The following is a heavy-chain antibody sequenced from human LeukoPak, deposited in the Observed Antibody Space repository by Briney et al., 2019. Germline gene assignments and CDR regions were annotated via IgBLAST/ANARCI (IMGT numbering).Heavy chain of an antibody. D-gene: IGHD3-10*01. J-gene: IGHJ4*02. CDR2: IYYSGST. V-gene: IGHV4-39*07. CDR1: GGSISSSSYY. Sequence: SETLSLTCTVSGGSISSSSYYWGWIRQPPGKGLGWIGSIYYSGSTYYNPSLKSRVTISVDKSKNQFSLKLSSVTAADTAVYYCARVLLWFGELCWGQGTLVTVSS. CDR3: ARVLLWFGELC.